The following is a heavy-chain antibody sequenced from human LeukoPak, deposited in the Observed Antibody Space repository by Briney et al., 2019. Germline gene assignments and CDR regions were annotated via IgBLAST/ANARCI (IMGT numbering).Heavy chain of an antibody. J-gene: IGHJ5*02. D-gene: IGHD3-10*01. CDR3: ARDRFTMVRGVSFPVSP. Sequence: ASVKVSCKASGYTFTSYYMHWVRQAPGQGLEWMGIINPSGGSTSYAQKFQGRVTMTRDMSTSTVYMELSSLRSEDTAVYYCARDRFTMVRGVSFPVSPWGQGTLVTVSS. CDR1: GYTFTSYY. V-gene: IGHV1-46*01. CDR2: INPSGGST.